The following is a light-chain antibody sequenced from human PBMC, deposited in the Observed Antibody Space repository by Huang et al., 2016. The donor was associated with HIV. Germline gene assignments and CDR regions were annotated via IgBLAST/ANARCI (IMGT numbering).Light chain of an antibody. V-gene: IGKV3-20*01. Sequence: EIVLTQSPGTLSLSPGERATLSCRASQSVKNNYLAWYQQKPGQAPRLLIYGASSRAPGIPDRFSGSGSGTDFTLTISRLEPEDFAVFYCQQYGSSPKTFGQGTKVEI. CDR3: QQYGSSPKT. CDR1: QSVKNNY. J-gene: IGKJ1*01. CDR2: GAS.